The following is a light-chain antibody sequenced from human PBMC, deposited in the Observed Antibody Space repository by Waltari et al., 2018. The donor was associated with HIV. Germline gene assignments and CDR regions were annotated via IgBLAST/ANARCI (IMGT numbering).Light chain of an antibody. J-gene: IGKJ4*01. Sequence: DIHMTQSPSTVSASVGDRVIISCRASQNINSWVAWYQQTPGKPPRFLIYQASTLERGVPSRFSGSGSGTLFTLTINNLQPVDFGTYYCQQYHSYPVTFGGGTKVEIK. CDR2: QAS. CDR1: QNINSW. CDR3: QQYHSYPVT. V-gene: IGKV1-5*01.